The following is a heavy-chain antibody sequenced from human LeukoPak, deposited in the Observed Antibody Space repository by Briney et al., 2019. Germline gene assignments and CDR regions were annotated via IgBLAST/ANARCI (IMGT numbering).Heavy chain of an antibody. CDR3: TRVYLERLTAGYFDH. V-gene: IGHV3-30*03. Sequence: GGSLRLSCAASGFTFSNYGIHWVRQAPGKGLEWVAVISYDGSDKYYADSVKGRFTISRDNSKNTLYLQMNSLRDEDTATYYCTRVYLERLTAGYFDHWGPGSLVAVSP. CDR1: GFTFSNYG. D-gene: IGHD2-8*01. CDR2: ISYDGSDK. J-gene: IGHJ4*02.